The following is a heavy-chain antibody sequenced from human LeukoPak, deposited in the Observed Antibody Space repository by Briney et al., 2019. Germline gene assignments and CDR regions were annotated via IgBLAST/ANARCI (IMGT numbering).Heavy chain of an antibody. CDR1: GYTFTSYG. V-gene: IGHV1-2*02. CDR3: ARALTTVTTSPPDY. J-gene: IGHJ4*02. CDR2: INPNSGGT. D-gene: IGHD4-17*01. Sequence: ASVKVSCKASGYTFTSYGISWVRQAPGQGLEWMGWINPNSGGTNYAQKFQGRVTMTRDTSISTAYMELSRLRSDDTAVYYCARALTTVTTSPPDYWGQGTLVTVSS.